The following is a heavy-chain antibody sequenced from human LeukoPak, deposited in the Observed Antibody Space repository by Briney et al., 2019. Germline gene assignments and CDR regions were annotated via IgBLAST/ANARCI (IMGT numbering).Heavy chain of an antibody. V-gene: IGHV4-34*01. CDR2: INHSGST. Sequence: PSETLSLTCAVYGGSFSGYYWSWIRQPPGKGLEWIGEINHSGSTNYNPSLKSRVTISVDTSKNQFSLKLSSVTAADTAVYYCARARLRLRPLDAFDIWGQGTMVTVSS. CDR3: ARARLRLRPLDAFDI. D-gene: IGHD3-16*01. CDR1: GGSFSGYY. J-gene: IGHJ3*02.